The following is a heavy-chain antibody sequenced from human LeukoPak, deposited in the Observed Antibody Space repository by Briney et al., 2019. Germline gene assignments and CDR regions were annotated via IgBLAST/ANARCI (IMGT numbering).Heavy chain of an antibody. D-gene: IGHD3-9*01. V-gene: IGHV4-38-2*02. J-gene: IGHJ4*02. CDR3: ARGDYDILTGYYSLDY. CDR1: GYSISSGYY. CDR2: IYHSGST. Sequence: SETLSLTCTVSGYSISSGYYWGWIRQPPGKGLEWIGSIYHSGSTYYNPSLKSRVTISVDTSKNQFSLKLSSVTAADTAVYYCARGDYDILTGYYSLDYWGQGTLVTVSS.